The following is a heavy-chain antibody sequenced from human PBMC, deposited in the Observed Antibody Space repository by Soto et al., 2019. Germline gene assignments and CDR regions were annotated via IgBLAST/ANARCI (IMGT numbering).Heavy chain of an antibody. CDR3: ARVPASASLGQQLVI. D-gene: IGHD6-13*01. CDR2: SSATGAGT. V-gene: IGHV3-23*01. Sequence: GGSLRLSCAASGFTFSSYGMTWVRQAPGKGLEWVSFSSATGAGTYYADSVKGRFTISRDNSKNTLYLQMTSLTAADTAVYYCARVPASASLGQQLVIWGQGTLVTVSS. CDR1: GFTFSSYG. J-gene: IGHJ4*02.